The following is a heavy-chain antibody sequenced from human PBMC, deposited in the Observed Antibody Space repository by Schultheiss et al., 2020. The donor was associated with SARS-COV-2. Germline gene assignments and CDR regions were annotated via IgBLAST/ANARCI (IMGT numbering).Heavy chain of an antibody. J-gene: IGHJ4*02. V-gene: IGHV4-34*09. D-gene: IGHD4-17*01. CDR3: ARGEMGDYEDY. CDR2: IYYSGST. CDR1: GGSFSGYY. Sequence: SETLSLTCAVYGGSFSGYYWSWIRQPPGKGLEWIGYIYYSGSTYYNPSLKSRVTISVDTSKNQFSLKLSSVTAADTAVYYCARGEMGDYEDYWGQGTLVTVSS.